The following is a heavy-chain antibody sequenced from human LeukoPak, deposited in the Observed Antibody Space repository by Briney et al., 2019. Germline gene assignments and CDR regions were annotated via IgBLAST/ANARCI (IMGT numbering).Heavy chain of an antibody. D-gene: IGHD2-2*01. CDR3: ARVPAAENIDY. CDR2: IYHSGST. V-gene: IGHV4-38-2*02. CDR1: GYSISSGYY. Sequence: SQTLSLTCTVSGYSISSGYYWGWIRQPPGKGLEWIGSIYHSGSTYYNPSLKSRVTISVDTSKNQFSLKLSSVTAADTAVYYCARVPAAENIDYWGQGTLVTVSS. J-gene: IGHJ4*02.